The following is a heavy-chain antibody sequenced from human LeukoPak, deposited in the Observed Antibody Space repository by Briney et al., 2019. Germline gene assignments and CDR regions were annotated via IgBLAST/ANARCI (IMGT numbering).Heavy chain of an antibody. CDR2: IYYSGST. V-gene: IGHV4-30-4*01. D-gene: IGHD6-13*01. Sequence: SETLSLTCTVSGGSINSGDYYWTWIRQPPGKGLEWIGYIYYSGSTNYNPSLKSRVTISVDTSKNQFSLKLSSVTAADTAVYYCASLRRGIAAAGPFDYWGQGTLVTVSS. J-gene: IGHJ4*02. CDR3: ASLRRGIAAAGPFDY. CDR1: GGSINSGDYY.